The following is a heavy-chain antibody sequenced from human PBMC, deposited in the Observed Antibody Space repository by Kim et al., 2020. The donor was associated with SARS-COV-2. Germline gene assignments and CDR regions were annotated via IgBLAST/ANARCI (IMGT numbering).Heavy chain of an antibody. CDR1: GFTFNNYA. J-gene: IGHJ4*02. CDR2: ISGGGSTT. CDR3: AKGRDGPNQVPY. Sequence: GGSLRLSCAASGFTFNNYAMNWVRQAPRKGLEWVSFISGGGSTTYYADPVKGRFTISRENSKNTLYLQMNSLRVEDTAIYYCAKGRDGPNQVPYWGQGTLVTVSS. D-gene: IGHD1-1*01. V-gene: IGHV3-23*03.